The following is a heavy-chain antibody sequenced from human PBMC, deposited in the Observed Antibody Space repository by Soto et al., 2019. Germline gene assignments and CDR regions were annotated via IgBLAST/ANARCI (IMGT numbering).Heavy chain of an antibody. Sequence: QVQLVESGGGVVQPGRSLRLSCAASGFTFSSYGLHLVRQAPGKGLEWVAIISYDGSNTYYADSVKGRFTISRDNSKNTLYLQMNSLRAEDTSVYYCAKEGGLSGSYYISSSYYVDYWGQGTLVTVSS. D-gene: IGHD1-26*01. CDR2: ISYDGSNT. J-gene: IGHJ4*02. V-gene: IGHV3-30*18. CDR3: AKEGGLSGSYYISSSYYVDY. CDR1: GFTFSSYG.